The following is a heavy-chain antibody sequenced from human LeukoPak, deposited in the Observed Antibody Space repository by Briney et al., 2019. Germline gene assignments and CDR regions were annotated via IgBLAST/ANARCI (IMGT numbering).Heavy chain of an antibody. Sequence: ASVKVSCKASGYTFTSYDINWVRQATGQGLEWMGWMNPNSGNTGYAQKFQSRVTMTRNTSISTAYVELSSLRSEDTAVYYCARGLNYYGSGSPPYYYYYMDVWGKGTTVTISS. CDR2: MNPNSGNT. D-gene: IGHD3-10*01. CDR3: ARGLNYYGSGSPPYYYYYMDV. CDR1: GYTFTSYD. J-gene: IGHJ6*03. V-gene: IGHV1-8*01.